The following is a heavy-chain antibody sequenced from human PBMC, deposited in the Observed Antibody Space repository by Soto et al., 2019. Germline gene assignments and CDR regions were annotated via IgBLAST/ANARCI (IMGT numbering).Heavy chain of an antibody. CDR1: GYTFTSYD. D-gene: IGHD1-1*01. CDR3: ARRAETNGWNGFGADKYYFDF. CDR2: MNPNTGNS. Sequence: EASVKVSCKASGYTFTSYDIYWVRQATGQELEWMGWMNPNTGNSGYAQKFQGRVTMTSDTSISTAHMELSSLRSEDTAVYYCARRAETNGWNGFGADKYYFDFWGQGTLVTVSS. J-gene: IGHJ4*02. V-gene: IGHV1-8*01.